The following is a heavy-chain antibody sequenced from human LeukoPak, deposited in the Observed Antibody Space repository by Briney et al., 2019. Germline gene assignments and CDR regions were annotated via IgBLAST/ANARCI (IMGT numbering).Heavy chain of an antibody. V-gene: IGHV1-69*05. J-gene: IGHJ5*02. Sequence: ASVKVSCKASGGTFSSYPISWVRQAPGQGLEWMGGIIPIFGTANYAQKFQGRVTITTDESTSTAYMELSSLRSEDTAVYYCTRGRIAVANNWFDPWGQGTLVTVSS. CDR2: IIPIFGTA. CDR1: GGTFSSYP. D-gene: IGHD6-19*01. CDR3: TRGRIAVANNWFDP.